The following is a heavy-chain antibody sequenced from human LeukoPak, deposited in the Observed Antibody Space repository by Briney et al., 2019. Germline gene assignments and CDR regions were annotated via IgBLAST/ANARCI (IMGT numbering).Heavy chain of an antibody. D-gene: IGHD3-10*01. J-gene: IGHJ4*02. V-gene: IGHV3-30*03. CDR1: GFTFSSYS. CDR2: ISYDGSNK. Sequence: PGGSLRLSCAASGFTFSSYSMNWVRQAPGKGLEWVAVISYDGSNKYYADSVKGRFTISRDNSKNTLYLQMNSLRAEDTAVYYCARVGLWFGEFSGGLDYWGQGTLVTVSS. CDR3: ARVGLWFGEFSGGLDY.